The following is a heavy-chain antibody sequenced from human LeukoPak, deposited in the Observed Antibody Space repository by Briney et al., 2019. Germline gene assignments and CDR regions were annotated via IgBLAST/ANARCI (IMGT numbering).Heavy chain of an antibody. CDR2: IYYSGST. D-gene: IGHD3-16*01. V-gene: IGHV4-59*05. Sequence: SETLSLTCTVSGGSISSYYWSWIRQPPGKGLEWIGSIYYSGSTYYNPSLKSRVTISVDTSKNQFSLKLSSVTAADTAVYYCARLHAGGKKFDPWGQGTLVTVSS. J-gene: IGHJ5*02. CDR1: GGSISSYY. CDR3: ARLHAGGKKFDP.